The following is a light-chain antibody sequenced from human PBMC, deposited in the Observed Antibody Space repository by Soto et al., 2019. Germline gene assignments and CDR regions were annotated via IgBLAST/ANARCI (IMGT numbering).Light chain of an antibody. CDR2: DVS. CDR3: QQYKSEWT. Sequence: DIQMTQSPSILSASVGDRVTITCRASQSFDVWLAWHQHKPGGAPQLLIYDVSTLYTGVPSRFSGTGSGTEFNLTISGLQPDDFATYFCQQYKSEWTFGQGTKVDIK. J-gene: IGKJ1*01. CDR1: QSFDVW. V-gene: IGKV1-5*01.